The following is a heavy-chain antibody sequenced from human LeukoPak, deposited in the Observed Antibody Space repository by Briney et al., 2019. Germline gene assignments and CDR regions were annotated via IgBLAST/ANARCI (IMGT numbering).Heavy chain of an antibody. V-gene: IGHV4-59*01. J-gene: IGHJ4*02. CDR3: ARGPLGGGYTYFDY. Sequence: SETLSLTCTVSGDSINIYYWSWVRQPPGKGLEWIGYTSNAGNTNYNPSLESRVTMSVDTSKNQFSLKLSSVTAADTAVYYCARGPLGGGYTYFDYWGQGTLVTVSS. CDR1: GDSINIYY. D-gene: IGHD5-12*01. CDR2: TSNAGNT.